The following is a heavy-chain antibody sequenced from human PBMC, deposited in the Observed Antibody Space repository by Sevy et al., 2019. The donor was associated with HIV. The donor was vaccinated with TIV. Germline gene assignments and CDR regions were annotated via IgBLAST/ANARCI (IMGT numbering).Heavy chain of an antibody. D-gene: IGHD5-12*01. Sequence: SETLSLTCTVSGGSINSDSYYWGWIRQPPGKGLEWIGNIYYSGTTYYNPSLKSRVTISVDTSKNQFSLKLSSVTAADTAVYYCARFEYGGYVSHFEYWGQGTLVTVSS. J-gene: IGHJ4*02. CDR2: IYYSGTT. CDR1: GGSINSDSYY. CDR3: ARFEYGGYVSHFEY. V-gene: IGHV4-39*01.